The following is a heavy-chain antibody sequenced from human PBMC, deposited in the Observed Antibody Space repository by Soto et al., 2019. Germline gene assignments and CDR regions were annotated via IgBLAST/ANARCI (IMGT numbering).Heavy chain of an antibody. Sequence: SETLSLTCTVSGGSISSYYWSWIRQPPGKGLEWIGYIYYSGSTNYNPSLKSRVTISVDTSKNQFSLKLSSVTAADTAVYYCARALRCINWFDPWGQGTLVPVAS. CDR2: IYYSGST. D-gene: IGHD2-15*01. J-gene: IGHJ5*02. CDR3: ARALRCINWFDP. V-gene: IGHV4-59*01. CDR1: GGSISSYY.